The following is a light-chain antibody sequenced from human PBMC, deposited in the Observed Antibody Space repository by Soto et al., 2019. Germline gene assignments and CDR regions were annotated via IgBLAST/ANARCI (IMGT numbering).Light chain of an antibody. Sequence: QSVLTQPPSASGSPGQSVTISCTGTSRDVGSYNYVSWYQQHPGKAPKLMIYEVYKRPSGVPDRFSGSNSGNTASLTVSGLQAEDEADYYCSSYAGTNRVFGTGTKVTVL. CDR1: SRDVGSYNY. CDR2: EVY. J-gene: IGLJ1*01. CDR3: SSYAGTNRV. V-gene: IGLV2-8*01.